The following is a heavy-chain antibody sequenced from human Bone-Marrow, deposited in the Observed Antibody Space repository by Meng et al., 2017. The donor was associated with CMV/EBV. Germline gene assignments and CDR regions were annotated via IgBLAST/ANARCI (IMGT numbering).Heavy chain of an antibody. Sequence: GESLKISCAASGFTFSSYAMHWVRQAPGKGLEWVSSISSSSSYIYYADSVKGRFTISRDNAKNSLYLQMNSLRAEDTAVYYCARVGAPYWGQGTLVTVSS. CDR1: GFTFSSYA. D-gene: IGHD1-26*01. CDR2: ISSSSSYI. CDR3: ARVGAPY. V-gene: IGHV3-21*01. J-gene: IGHJ4*02.